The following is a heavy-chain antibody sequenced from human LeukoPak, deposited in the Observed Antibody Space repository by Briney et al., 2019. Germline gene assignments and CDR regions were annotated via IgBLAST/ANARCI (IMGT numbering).Heavy chain of an antibody. Sequence: SETLSLTCTVSGGSISSYYWSWIRQPPGKGLEWIGDIYYSGSTNYNPSLKSRLTISVDTSKNQFSLKLSSVTAADTAVYYCSRLSTRYCSSTSCARSWFDPWGQGTLVTVSS. V-gene: IGHV4-59*08. D-gene: IGHD2-2*01. CDR2: IYYSGST. J-gene: IGHJ5*02. CDR1: GGSISSYY. CDR3: SRLSTRYCSSTSCARSWFDP.